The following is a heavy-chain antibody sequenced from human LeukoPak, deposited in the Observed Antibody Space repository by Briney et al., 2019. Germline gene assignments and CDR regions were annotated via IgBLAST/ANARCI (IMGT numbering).Heavy chain of an antibody. Sequence: SETLSLTCTVSGGSISIYYWSWIRQPPGKGLEWIGYIYYSGSTNYNPSLKSRVTISVDTSKNQFSLKLSSVTAADTAVYYCARRQWPEKIDWGQGTLVTVSS. CDR3: ARRQWPEKID. CDR1: GGSISIYY. D-gene: IGHD6-19*01. J-gene: IGHJ4*02. V-gene: IGHV4-59*08. CDR2: IYYSGST.